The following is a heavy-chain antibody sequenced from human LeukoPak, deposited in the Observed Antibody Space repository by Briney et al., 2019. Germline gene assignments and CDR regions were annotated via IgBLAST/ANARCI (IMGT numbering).Heavy chain of an antibody. V-gene: IGHV3-23*01. CDR3: AKKGYAGSGTYSYYFDY. CDR2: LSTSGAAT. CDR1: GFTFSSFS. D-gene: IGHD3-10*01. J-gene: IGHJ4*02. Sequence: GGSLRLSCAASGFTFSSFSMNWVRQAPGKGLEWVSTLSTSGAATYYAASVKGRFTISRDNSQNTLYLQMNSLTAEDTAIYYCAKKGYAGSGTYSYYFDYWGQGALVTVSS.